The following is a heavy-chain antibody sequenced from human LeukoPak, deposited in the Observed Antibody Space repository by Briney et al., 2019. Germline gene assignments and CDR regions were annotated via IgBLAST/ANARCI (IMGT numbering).Heavy chain of an antibody. CDR1: GGSFSGYY. CDR2: INHSGST. Sequence: PSETLSLTCAVYGGSFSGYYWSWIRQPPGKGLEWIGEINHSGSTNYNPSLKSRVTISVDTSKNQFSLKLSSVTAADTAVYYCARGLRGYYDSSGTPGYWGQGTLVTVPS. D-gene: IGHD3-22*01. CDR3: ARGLRGYYDSSGTPGY. J-gene: IGHJ4*02. V-gene: IGHV4-34*01.